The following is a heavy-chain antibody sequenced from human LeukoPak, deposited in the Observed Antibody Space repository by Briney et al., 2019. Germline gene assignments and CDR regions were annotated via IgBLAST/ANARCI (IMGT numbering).Heavy chain of an antibody. CDR1: GFTFSTFW. Sequence: GALRLSCATSGFTFSTFWMHWVRQAPGKGLVWVSRINSDGSSTNYADSVKGRFTISRDNAKNTLYLQMSGLRVEDTAVYYCARGGRGPDFWGQGTLVTVSP. J-gene: IGHJ4*02. CDR3: ARGGRGPDF. V-gene: IGHV3-74*01. CDR2: INSDGSST. D-gene: IGHD3/OR15-3a*01.